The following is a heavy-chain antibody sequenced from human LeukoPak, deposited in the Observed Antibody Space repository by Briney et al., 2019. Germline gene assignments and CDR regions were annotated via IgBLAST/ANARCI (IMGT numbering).Heavy chain of an antibody. CDR2: IYHSGST. CDR1: GGSIRMSTYY. V-gene: IGHV4-39*01. CDR3: VTNGTVTVAGTKFNYFDY. D-gene: IGHD6-19*01. Sequence: SETLSLTGTVSGGSIRMSTYYWGWIRQPPGKGLEWIGSIYHSGSTHYNPSLRSRVTMSVDTSKNQFTLKVTAVTAADTAVYYCVTNGTVTVAGTKFNYFDYWGQGALVTVSS. J-gene: IGHJ4*02.